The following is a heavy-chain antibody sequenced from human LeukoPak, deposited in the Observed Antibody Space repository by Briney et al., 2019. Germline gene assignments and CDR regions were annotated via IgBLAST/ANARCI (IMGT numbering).Heavy chain of an antibody. CDR3: ARDLVGATSFGY. V-gene: IGHV1-18*01. Sequence: ASVKVSCKASGYTFTSYGISWVRQAPGQGLEWMGWISAYNGNTNYAQKLQGRITMTTDTSTSTAYMELRSLRSDDTAVYYCARDLVGATSFGYWGQGTLVTVSS. J-gene: IGHJ4*02. D-gene: IGHD1-26*01. CDR2: ISAYNGNT. CDR1: GYTFTSYG.